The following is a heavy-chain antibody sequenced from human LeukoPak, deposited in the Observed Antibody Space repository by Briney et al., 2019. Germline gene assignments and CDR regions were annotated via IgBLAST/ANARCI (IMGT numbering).Heavy chain of an antibody. CDR1: GFTFSSYA. D-gene: IGHD3-10*01. J-gene: IGHJ4*02. CDR3: ARGATGLWFVGGDY. CDR2: ISYDGSNK. Sequence: GRSLRLSCAASGFTFSSYAMHWVRQAPGKGLEWLAVISYDGSNKYYTDSVKGRFTISRDNSKNTLYLQVNSLRAEDTAVYYCARGATGLWFVGGDYWGQGTLVTVSS. V-gene: IGHV3-30*04.